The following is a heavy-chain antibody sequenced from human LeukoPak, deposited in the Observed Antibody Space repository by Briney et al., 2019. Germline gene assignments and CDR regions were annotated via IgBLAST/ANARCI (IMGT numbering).Heavy chain of an antibody. CDR3: ARSRGGYSSGWYRGYFDY. J-gene: IGHJ4*02. CDR2: IYTTGST. Sequence: SETLSLTCTVSGGSISSYYWTWIRQPAGKGLKWIGRIYTTGSTSYNPSLESRVIMSVDKSKNQFSLKLSSVTAADTAVYYCARSRGGYSSGWYRGYFDYWGQGTLVTVSS. D-gene: IGHD6-19*01. V-gene: IGHV4-4*07. CDR1: GGSISSYY.